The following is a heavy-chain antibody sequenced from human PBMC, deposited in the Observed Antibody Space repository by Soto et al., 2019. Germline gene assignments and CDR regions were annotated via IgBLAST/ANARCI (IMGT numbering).Heavy chain of an antibody. V-gene: IGHV3-23*01. CDR3: AKGGEYYDILTGYYRPGAFDI. Sequence: GGSLRLSCAASGFTFSSYAMSWVRQAPGKGLEWVSAISGSGGSTYYADSVKGRFTISRDNSKNTLYLQMSSLRAEDTAVYYCAKGGEYYDILTGYYRPGAFDIWGQGTMVTVSS. CDR2: ISGSGGST. CDR1: GFTFSSYA. J-gene: IGHJ3*02. D-gene: IGHD3-9*01.